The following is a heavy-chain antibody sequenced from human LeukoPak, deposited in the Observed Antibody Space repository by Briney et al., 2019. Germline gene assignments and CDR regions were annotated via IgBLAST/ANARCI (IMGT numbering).Heavy chain of an antibody. D-gene: IGHD6-25*01. CDR3: ARGGGYRLDY. CDR2: IETDGSAT. V-gene: IGHV3-74*01. J-gene: IGHJ4*02. CDR1: GFTFSSYS. Sequence: GGSLRLSCAASGFTFSSYSMNWVRQTPGKGLEWVSAIETDGSATTYADSVEGRFSISRDNAKNILYLQMNSLRVEDTAVYYCARGGGYRLDYWGQGTLVTVSS.